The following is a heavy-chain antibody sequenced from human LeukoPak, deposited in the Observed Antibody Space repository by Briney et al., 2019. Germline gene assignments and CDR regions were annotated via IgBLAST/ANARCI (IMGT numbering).Heavy chain of an antibody. J-gene: IGHJ5*02. CDR3: ARALLYYDFWSGYRNWFDP. Sequence: SETLSLTCAVSGGSISSSNWWSWVRQPPGKGLEWIGEIYHSGSTNYNPSLKSRVTISVDKSKNQFSLKLSSVTAADTAVYYCARALLYYDFWSGYRNWFDPWGQGTLVTVSS. CDR2: IYHSGST. CDR1: GGSISSSNW. D-gene: IGHD3-3*01. V-gene: IGHV4-4*02.